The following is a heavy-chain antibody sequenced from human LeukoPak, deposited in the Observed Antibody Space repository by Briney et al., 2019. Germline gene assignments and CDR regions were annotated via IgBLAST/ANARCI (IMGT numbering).Heavy chain of an antibody. CDR1: GFTFSSYA. J-gene: IGHJ6*02. Sequence: GGSLRLSCAASGFTFSSYAMSWVRQAPGKGLEWVSAISGSGGSTYYADSVKGRFTISRDNAKNSLYLQMNSLRAEDTAVYYCARDVWEPRTDYYYGMDVWGQGTTVTVSS. D-gene: IGHD1-26*01. CDR3: ARDVWEPRTDYYYGMDV. V-gene: IGHV3-23*01. CDR2: ISGSGGST.